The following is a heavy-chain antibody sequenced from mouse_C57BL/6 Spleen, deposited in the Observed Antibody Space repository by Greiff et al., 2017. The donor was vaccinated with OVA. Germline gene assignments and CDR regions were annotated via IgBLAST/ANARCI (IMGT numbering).Heavy chain of an antibody. D-gene: IGHD2-5*01. J-gene: IGHJ2*01. CDR3: ARFGSLYSNYFDY. CDR1: GSTFTSYW. V-gene: IGHV1-64*01. Sequence: QVQLQQPGAELVKPGASVKLSCKASGSTFTSYWMHWVKQRPGQGLEWIGMIHPNSGSTNYNEKFKSKATLTVDKSSSTAYMQLSSLTSEDSAVYYCARFGSLYSNYFDYWGQGTTLTVSS. CDR2: IHPNSGST.